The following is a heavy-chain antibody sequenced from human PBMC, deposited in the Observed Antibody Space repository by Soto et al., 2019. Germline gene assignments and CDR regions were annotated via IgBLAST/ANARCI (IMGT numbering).Heavy chain of an antibody. V-gene: IGHV3-30*18. J-gene: IGHJ6*02. CDR2: ISYDGSNK. CDR1: GFTFSSYG. Sequence: QVQLVESGGGVVQPGRSLRLSCAASGFTFSSYGMHWVRQAPGKGLEWVAVISYDGSNKYYADSVKGRFTISRDNSKNTLYLQMNSLRAEDTAVYYCAKDLNSIHLVYARYGMDVWGQGTTVTVSS. CDR3: AKDLNSIHLVYARYGMDV. D-gene: IGHD2-2*01.